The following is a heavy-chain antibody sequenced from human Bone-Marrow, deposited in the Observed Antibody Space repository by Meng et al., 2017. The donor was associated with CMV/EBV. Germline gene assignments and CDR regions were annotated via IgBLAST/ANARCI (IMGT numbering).Heavy chain of an antibody. D-gene: IGHD2-2*02. CDR3: APLGYCSSTSCYREDY. CDR1: GFIFSNYG. CDR2: IRYDGSNK. Sequence: GESLKISCAASGFIFSNYGMHWVRQAPGKGLEWVAFIRYDGSNKYYADSVKGRFTISRDNSKNTLYLQMNSLRAEDTAVYYCAPLGYCSSTSCYREDYWGQGTLVTVSS. V-gene: IGHV3-30*02. J-gene: IGHJ4*02.